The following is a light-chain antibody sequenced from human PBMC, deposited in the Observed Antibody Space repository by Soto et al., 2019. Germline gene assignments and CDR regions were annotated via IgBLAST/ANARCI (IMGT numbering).Light chain of an antibody. V-gene: IGKV1-5*01. CDR3: QQYNSYSLP. CDR1: QSISSW. J-gene: IGKJ3*01. Sequence: DIQMTQSPSTLSASVGDRVTITGRASQSISSWLAWYQQEPGKAPKLLIYDASSLESGVPSRFSGSGSGTEFTLTISSLQPDDFAPYYCQQYNSYSLPFGPGTKVDIK. CDR2: DAS.